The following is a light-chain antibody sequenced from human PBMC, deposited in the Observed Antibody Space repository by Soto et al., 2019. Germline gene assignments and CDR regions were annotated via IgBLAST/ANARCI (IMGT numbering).Light chain of an antibody. J-gene: IGKJ4*01. CDR2: WSS. V-gene: IGKV4-1*01. CDR3: QQYYNTPLT. CDR1: QSVLYSSTNKNY. Sequence: DIVMTQSPDSLAVSLGDRATINCKSSQSVLYSSTNKNYLAWYQQKPGQPPKLLIYWSSTRESGVPDRFSGSGSGTDFTLTISSLQAEDVALYYCQQYYNTPLTFGGGTKVEIK.